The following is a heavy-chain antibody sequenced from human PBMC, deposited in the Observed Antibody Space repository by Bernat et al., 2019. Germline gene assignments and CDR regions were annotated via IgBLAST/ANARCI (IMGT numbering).Heavy chain of an antibody. CDR3: ARHSSRWKYFDY. CDR2: INHSGST. Sequence: QVQLQQWGAGLLKPSETLSLTCAVYGGSFSGYYWSWIRQPPGKGLEWIGEINHSGSTNYNPSLKSRVTISVDTSKNQFSLKLTSVTAADTAVYYCARHSSRWKYFDYWGQGILVTVSS. J-gene: IGHJ4*02. CDR1: GGSFSGYY. V-gene: IGHV4-34*01. D-gene: IGHD6-13*01.